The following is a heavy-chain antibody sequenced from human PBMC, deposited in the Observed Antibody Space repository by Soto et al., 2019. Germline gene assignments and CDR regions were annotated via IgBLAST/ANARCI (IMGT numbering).Heavy chain of an antibody. CDR3: ARDVARRQLVSGMDV. J-gene: IGHJ6*02. CDR1: GYTFTSYY. CDR2: INPSGGST. V-gene: IGHV1-46*01. D-gene: IGHD6-13*01. Sequence: SVKVSCKASGYTFTSYYMHWVRQAPGQGLEWMGIINPSGGSTSYAQKFQGRVTMTRDTSTSTVYMELSSLRSEDTAVYYCARDVARRQLVSGMDVWGQGTTVTSP.